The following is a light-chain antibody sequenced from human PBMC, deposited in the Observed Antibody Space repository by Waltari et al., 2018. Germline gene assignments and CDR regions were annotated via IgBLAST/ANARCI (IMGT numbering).Light chain of an antibody. CDR3: QQYYAVRRT. CDR2: WAS. V-gene: IGKV4-1*01. Sequence: DIVMTQSPEFLAVPLGERATINCKSSKSVLYSSNNKNYLAWYQQKPGQPPKLLIHWASNRESGVPDRFSGSGSGTDFTLTISSLQAEDVAVYYCQQYYAVRRTFGQGTKVEV. J-gene: IGKJ1*01. CDR1: KSVLYSSNNKNY.